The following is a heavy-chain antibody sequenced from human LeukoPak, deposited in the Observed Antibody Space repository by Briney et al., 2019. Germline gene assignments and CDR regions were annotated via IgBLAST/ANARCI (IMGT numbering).Heavy chain of an antibody. CDR2: IYTSGST. J-gene: IGHJ5*02. D-gene: IGHD4-17*01. CDR1: GDSISGSSYY. CDR3: ARVPYGDYVVWFDP. V-gene: IGHV4-61*02. Sequence: SETLSLTCTVSGDSISGSSYYWSWIRQPAGEGLEWIGRIYTSGSTNYNPSIKRRVTISVDTSKNQFSLKLSSVTAADTAVYYCARVPYGDYVVWFDPWGQGTLVTVSS.